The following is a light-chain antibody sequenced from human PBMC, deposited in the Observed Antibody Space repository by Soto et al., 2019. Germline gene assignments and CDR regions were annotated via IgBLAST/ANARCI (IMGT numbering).Light chain of an antibody. Sequence: QSALTQPPSASGSPGQSVTISCTGTSNYVGGYNYISWYQQHPGKAPKLMIYEVNKRPSGVPDRFSGSKSGSTASLTVSGLQAEDEADYSCSAFAVSNSFVFGTGTKVTVL. CDR2: EVN. J-gene: IGLJ1*01. V-gene: IGLV2-8*01. CDR1: SNYVGGYNY. CDR3: SAFAVSNSFV.